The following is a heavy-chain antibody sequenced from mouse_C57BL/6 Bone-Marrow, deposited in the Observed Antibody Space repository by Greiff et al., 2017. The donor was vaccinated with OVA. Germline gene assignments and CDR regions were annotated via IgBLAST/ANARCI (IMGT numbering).Heavy chain of an antibody. Sequence: VQLQQSVAELVRPGASVTLSCTASGFNFKNTYMHWVKQRPEQGLEWIGRIDPANGNTTYAPKFQGKATITADTSSNTAYLQLRSLTSEDTAIYYCARINGYPIAMDYWGQGTSVTVSS. J-gene: IGHJ4*01. CDR3: ARINGYPIAMDY. D-gene: IGHD2-2*01. CDR2: IDPANGNT. V-gene: IGHV14-3*01. CDR1: GFNFKNTY.